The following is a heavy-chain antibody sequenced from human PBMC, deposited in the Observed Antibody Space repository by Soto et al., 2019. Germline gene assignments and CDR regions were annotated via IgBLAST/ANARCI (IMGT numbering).Heavy chain of an antibody. Sequence: QVQLVQSGGGVVQPGRSLRLSCVASGFIFSTYGMHWVRQVPGKGLEWVAHISYDGSNEYYSDSVKCRFTVSRDNAKNTMDLQMNGLKTEDTALYYCTKEYIVGTTWGYFESWGQGDLGIVSS. J-gene: IGHJ4*02. CDR1: GFIFSTYG. D-gene: IGHD1-1*01. CDR3: TKEYIVGTTWGYFES. CDR2: ISYDGSNE. V-gene: IGHV3-30*18.